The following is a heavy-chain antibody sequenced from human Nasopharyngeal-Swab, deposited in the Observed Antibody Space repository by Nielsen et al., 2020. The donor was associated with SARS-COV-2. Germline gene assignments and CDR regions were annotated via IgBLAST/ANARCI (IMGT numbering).Heavy chain of an antibody. CDR2: ISSSGSTI. D-gene: IGHD3-22*01. CDR3: ARGKYDSSGYYLGDYYFDY. V-gene: IGHV3-11*01. CDR1: GFTFSDYY. Sequence: SLKISCAASGFTFSDYYMSWIRQAPGKGLEWVSYISSSGSTIYYADSVKGRFTISRDNAKNSLYLQMNSLRAEDTAVYYCARGKYDSSGYYLGDYYFDYWGQGTLVTVSS. J-gene: IGHJ4*02.